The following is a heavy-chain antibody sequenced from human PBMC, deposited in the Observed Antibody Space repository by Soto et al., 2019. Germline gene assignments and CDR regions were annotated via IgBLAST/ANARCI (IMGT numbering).Heavy chain of an antibody. Sequence: QVQLVQSGAEVKKPGASVKVSCKASGYTFTSFAITWVRQAPGQGLEWMGWITVYNGNTNYAQNLEGRVLMTTDTSTCTAYMELRSLRSDDTAVSYCARGLGATYWRQGTLVTVSS. CDR2: ITVYNGNT. CDR3: ARGLGATY. CDR1: GYTFTSFA. V-gene: IGHV1-18*01. J-gene: IGHJ4*02. D-gene: IGHD1-26*01.